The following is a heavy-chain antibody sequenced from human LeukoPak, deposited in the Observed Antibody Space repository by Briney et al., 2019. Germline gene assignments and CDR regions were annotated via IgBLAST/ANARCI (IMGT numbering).Heavy chain of an antibody. CDR1: GYSISSGYY. Sequence: PSETLSLTCAVSGYSISSGYYWGWIRQPPGKGLEWIGSIYHSGSTYYNPSLKSRVTISVDTSKNQFSLKLSSVTAADTALYYCARLASITVVRGLFFDYWGQGTLVTVSS. V-gene: IGHV4-38-2*01. CDR2: IYHSGST. CDR3: ARLASITVVRGLFFDY. D-gene: IGHD3-10*01. J-gene: IGHJ4*02.